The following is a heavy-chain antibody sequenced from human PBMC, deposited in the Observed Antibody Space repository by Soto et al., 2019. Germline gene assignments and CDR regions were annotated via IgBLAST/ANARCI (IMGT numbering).Heavy chain of an antibody. Sequence: GGSLRLSCAASGFTFSSYSMNWVRQAPGKGLEWGSYISSATTTIYNADSVKAGSTIPRDTAKNSLDLQMNSLRADGTAVYYCARGNAADGPKHDYWGQGTLVTVSS. V-gene: IGHV3-48*04. J-gene: IGHJ4*02. CDR2: ISSATTTI. D-gene: IGHD6-13*01. CDR3: ARGNAADGPKHDY. CDR1: GFTFSSYS.